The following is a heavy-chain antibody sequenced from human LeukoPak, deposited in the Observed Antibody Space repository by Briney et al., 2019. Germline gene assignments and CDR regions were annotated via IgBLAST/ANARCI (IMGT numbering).Heavy chain of an antibody. CDR1: GFTFSSYA. CDR2: ISGSGGST. J-gene: IGHJ6*03. D-gene: IGHD3-3*01. V-gene: IGHV3-23*01. Sequence: GGSLRLSCAASGFTFSSYAMSWVRQAPGKGLEWVSAISGSGGSTYYADSVKGRFTISRDNSKNTLYLQMNSLRAEDTAVYYCAKRRDYDFWDYYYMDAWGKGTTVTVSS. CDR3: AKRRDYDFWDYYYMDA.